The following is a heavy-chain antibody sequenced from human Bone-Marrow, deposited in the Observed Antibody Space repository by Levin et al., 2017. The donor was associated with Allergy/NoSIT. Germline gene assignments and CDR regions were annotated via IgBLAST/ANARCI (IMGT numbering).Heavy chain of an antibody. CDR2: ISNDGRDT. D-gene: IGHD6-13*01. CDR3: ARDFGYSSTRWKKYFDS. Sequence: GGSLRLSCAASGFIFTNYYMFWVRQGPGKGLEWVARISNDGRDTLYADSVKGRFTMSRDNAKSTLYLQMNSLRVEDTAVYYCARDFGYSSTRWKKYFDSWGQGTLVTVSS. CDR1: GFIFTNYY. V-gene: IGHV3-74*03. J-gene: IGHJ4*02.